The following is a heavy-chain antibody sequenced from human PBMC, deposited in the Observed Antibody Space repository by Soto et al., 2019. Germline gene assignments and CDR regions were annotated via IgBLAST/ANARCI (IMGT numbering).Heavy chain of an antibody. Sequence: PGGSLRLSCAASGFTFSNYDRHWVRQAPGEGLEWVSGIGAASDTYYPVSVQGRFTVSRGNAKKSLYLQMNSLRAGDTAVYYCARGVLGPGDYYYGMDVWGQGTTVTVYS. CDR1: GFTFSNYD. D-gene: IGHD7-27*01. CDR3: ARGVLGPGDYYYGMDV. J-gene: IGHJ6*02. CDR2: IGAASDT. V-gene: IGHV3-13*01.